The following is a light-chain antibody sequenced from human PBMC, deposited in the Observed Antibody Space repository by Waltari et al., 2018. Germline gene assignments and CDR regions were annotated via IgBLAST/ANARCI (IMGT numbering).Light chain of an antibody. CDR3: YKHFITLFA. CDR2: WAS. V-gene: IGKV4-1*01. Sequence: DIVMTQSPDSLAVSLGERATINCKSSQSVLYSSSNKNYLSWYQQKPGQPPKLLIYWASTRESGLPARVTGGASGTDFTLTISSVEAQDVAVYYCYKHFITLFAFGPGTRVDIK. CDR1: QSVLYSSSNKNY. J-gene: IGKJ3*01.